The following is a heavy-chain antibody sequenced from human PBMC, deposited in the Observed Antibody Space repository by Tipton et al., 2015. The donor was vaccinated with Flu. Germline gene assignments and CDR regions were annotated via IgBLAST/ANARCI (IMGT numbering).Heavy chain of an antibody. J-gene: IGHJ4*02. CDR1: GASISSNSYH. D-gene: IGHD6-13*01. CDR3: AKVISWSFFFDS. V-gene: IGHV4-39*07. Sequence: TLSLTCSVSGASISSNSYHWGWIRQPPGKGLEWIGSIYYTGDTFYSPSLRSRVTISLDTPKSQFSLQMISVTAADTAVYYCAKVISWSFFFDSWGQGIQLIVSS. CDR2: IYYTGDT.